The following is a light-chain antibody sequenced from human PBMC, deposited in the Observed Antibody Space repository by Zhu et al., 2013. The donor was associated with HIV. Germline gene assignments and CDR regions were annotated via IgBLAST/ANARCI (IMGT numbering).Light chain of an antibody. CDR1: QDIRNH. V-gene: IGKV1-27*01. Sequence: DIQMTQSPSSLSASVGDSITITCRASQDIRNHLAWYQQKPGKSPQLLIYGASIFQAGVPSRFSGSGSDTDFTLTINSLQPEDVATXYCQCYHSALTLGGGTKVEIK. J-gene: IGKJ4*01. CDR2: GAS. CDR3: QCYHSALT.